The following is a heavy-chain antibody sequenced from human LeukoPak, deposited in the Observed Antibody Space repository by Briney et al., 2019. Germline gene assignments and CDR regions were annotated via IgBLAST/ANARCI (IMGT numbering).Heavy chain of an antibody. D-gene: IGHD3-10*01. CDR3: ARTSDGSDY. CDR1: GGSFSGYY. J-gene: IGHJ4*02. Sequence: SETLSLTCAVYGGSFSGYYWSWIRQPPGKGLEWIGEINHSGSTNYNPSLKSRVTISVDTSKNQFSLKLSSVTAADTAVYYCARTSDGSDYWGQGTLVTVSS. CDR2: INHSGST. V-gene: IGHV4-34*01.